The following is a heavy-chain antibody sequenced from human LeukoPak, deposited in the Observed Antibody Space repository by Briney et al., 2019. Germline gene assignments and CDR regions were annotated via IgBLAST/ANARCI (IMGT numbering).Heavy chain of an antibody. CDR2: ISWNSGSI. J-gene: IGHJ4*02. CDR1: GFTFDDYA. V-gene: IGHV3-9*01. D-gene: IGHD3-22*01. CDR3: AKDKPDTGFDY. Sequence: PGGSLRLSCAASGFTFDDYAMHWVRQAPGRGLEWVSGISWNSGSIGYADSVKGRFTISRDNAKNSLYLQMNSLRAEDTALYYCAKDKPDTGFDYWGQGTLVTVSS.